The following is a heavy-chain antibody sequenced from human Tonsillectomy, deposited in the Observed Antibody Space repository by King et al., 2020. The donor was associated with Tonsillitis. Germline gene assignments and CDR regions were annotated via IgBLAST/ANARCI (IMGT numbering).Heavy chain of an antibody. J-gene: IGHJ4*02. Sequence: VQLQESGPGLVKPSQTLSLTCTVSGDSIKSGSFYWSWIRQPAGKGLEWIGRIHSSGSTNSNPSLKSRVSISLDTSKNQFSLKLNSVSAADTAVYYCAREDFGDYPFWGQGTLVTVSS. CDR2: IHSSGST. V-gene: IGHV4-61*02. D-gene: IGHD4-17*01. CDR3: AREDFGDYPF. CDR1: GDSIKSGSFY.